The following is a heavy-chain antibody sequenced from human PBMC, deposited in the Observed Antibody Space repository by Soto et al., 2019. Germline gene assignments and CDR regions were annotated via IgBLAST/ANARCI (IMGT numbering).Heavy chain of an antibody. D-gene: IGHD2-15*01. J-gene: IGHJ5*02. V-gene: IGHV4-59*01. Sequence: SETLSLTCTVSGGSISSYYWSRIRQPPGKGLEWIGYIYYSGSTNYNPSLKSRVTISVDTSKNQFSLKLSSVTAADTAVYYCARDNCSGGSCYNWFDPWGQGTLVTVSS. CDR3: ARDNCSGGSCYNWFDP. CDR1: GGSISSYY. CDR2: IYYSGST.